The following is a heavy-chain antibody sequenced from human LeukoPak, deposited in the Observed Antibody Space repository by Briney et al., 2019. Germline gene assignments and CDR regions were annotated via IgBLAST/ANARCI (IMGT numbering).Heavy chain of an antibody. J-gene: IGHJ6*03. V-gene: IGHV4-38-2*01. Sequence: PSETLSLTCAVSGYSISSGYYWGWIRQPPGKGLEWIGSIYHSGSTYCNPSLKSRVTISVDTSKNQFSLKLSSVNAADTGVYYCARTDHYYDSSGYYDGGGGGEGYYYYYYMDVWGKGTTVTVSS. D-gene: IGHD3-22*01. CDR2: IYHSGST. CDR1: GYSISSGYY. CDR3: ARTDHYYDSSGYYDGGGGGEGYYYYYYMDV.